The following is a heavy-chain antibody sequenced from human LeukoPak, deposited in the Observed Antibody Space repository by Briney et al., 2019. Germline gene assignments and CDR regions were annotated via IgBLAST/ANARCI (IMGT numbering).Heavy chain of an antibody. Sequence: GGSLRLSCAASGYTVSSNYMSWVRQAPGKGLEWVSVIYSGGSTYYADSVKGRFTISRDNSKNTLYLQMNSLRAEDTAVYYCARVREGRIQLWLRRYYFDYWGQGTLVTVSS. CDR1: GYTVSSNY. CDR3: ARVREGRIQLWLRRYYFDY. CDR2: IYSGGST. D-gene: IGHD5-18*01. J-gene: IGHJ4*02. V-gene: IGHV3-53*01.